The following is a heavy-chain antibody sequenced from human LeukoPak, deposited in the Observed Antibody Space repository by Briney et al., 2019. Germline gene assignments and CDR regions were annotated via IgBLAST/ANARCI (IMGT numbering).Heavy chain of an antibody. Sequence: GGSLRLSCAASGFTFSSYAMSWVRQAPGKGLEWVSAISGSGGSTYYADSVKGRFTISRDNSKNTLYLQMNSLRAEDTALYYCAKGILWFGELSHAFDIWGQGTMVTVSS. CDR3: AKGILWFGELSHAFDI. J-gene: IGHJ3*02. V-gene: IGHV3-23*01. CDR2: ISGSGGST. D-gene: IGHD3-10*01. CDR1: GFTFSSYA.